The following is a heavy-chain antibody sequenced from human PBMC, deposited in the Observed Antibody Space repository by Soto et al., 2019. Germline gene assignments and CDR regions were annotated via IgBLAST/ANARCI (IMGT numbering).Heavy chain of an antibody. Sequence: EVQLLETGGGLIQPGVSLILSCAASGFTFINFAMSWFRQAPRKGLEWDSRSFGGGGGPCYADSVQCRFTISRDNSNNTVYLPMNGLRAEDTGVYYCEKMRGMEVWEYALDCWGQGTLVAVSS. CDR3: EKMRGMEVWEYALDC. CDR2: SFGGGGGP. V-gene: IGHV3-23*01. D-gene: IGHD1-26*01. CDR1: GFTFINFA. J-gene: IGHJ4*02.